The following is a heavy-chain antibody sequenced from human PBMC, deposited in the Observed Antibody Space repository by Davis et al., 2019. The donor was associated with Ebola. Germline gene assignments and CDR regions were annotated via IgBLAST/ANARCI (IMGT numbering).Heavy chain of an antibody. CDR3: ARVSGPATIFPVGDAFDM. D-gene: IGHD2-2*01. Sequence: ASVKVSCKASGYTFAAHYIHWVRQAPGQGFEWVGRINPNFGGTIYAQKFQGRVTMTIDTSINTAYMELDRLKSDDTALYYCARVSGPATIFPVGDAFDMWGQGTMVTVSS. V-gene: IGHV1-2*06. CDR1: GYTFAAHY. CDR2: INPNFGGT. J-gene: IGHJ3*02.